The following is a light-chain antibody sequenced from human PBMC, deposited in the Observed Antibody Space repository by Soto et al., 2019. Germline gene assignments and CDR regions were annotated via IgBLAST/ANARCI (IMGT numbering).Light chain of an antibody. CDR1: QSVSSN. V-gene: IGKV3-15*01. Sequence: EIVMTQSPATLSVSPGERATLSCRASQSVSSNLAWYQQKPGQAPRLLIYGASTRATGIPARFRGSGSGTEFILTISSVESEDFAIYYCQQHNDWPTFGQGTRLEIK. J-gene: IGKJ5*01. CDR2: GAS. CDR3: QQHNDWPT.